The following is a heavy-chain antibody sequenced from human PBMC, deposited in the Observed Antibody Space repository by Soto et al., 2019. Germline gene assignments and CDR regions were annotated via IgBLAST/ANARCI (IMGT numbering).Heavy chain of an antibody. CDR1: GFTFSNYG. D-gene: IGHD1-26*01. Sequence: EEQLLESGGGLAQPGGSLRLSCAASGFTFSNYGMGWVRRAPGKGLEWVSTISGSGDSTYYADSVKGRFAISRDNSKNTLYQQLNSLRADDTAVYYCAKGLWVGATTAGFRIWGQGTLVSVSS. V-gene: IGHV3-23*01. CDR2: ISGSGDST. J-gene: IGHJ3*02. CDR3: AKGLWVGATTAGFRI.